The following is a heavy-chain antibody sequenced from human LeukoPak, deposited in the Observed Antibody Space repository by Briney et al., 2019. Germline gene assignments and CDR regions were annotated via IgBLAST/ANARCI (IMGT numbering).Heavy chain of an antibody. CDR1: GFTFSSYW. V-gene: IGHV3-7*01. CDR3: AKGAFRDQVQGYYYMDV. Sequence: PGGSLRLSCAASGFTFSSYWMSWVRQAPGKGLEWVANIKQDGSEKYYVDSVKGRFIISRDNAKNSLYLQMNSLRAEDTAVYYSAKGAFRDQVQGYYYMDVWGKGTTVTVSS. D-gene: IGHD3-10*01. CDR2: IKQDGSEK. J-gene: IGHJ6*03.